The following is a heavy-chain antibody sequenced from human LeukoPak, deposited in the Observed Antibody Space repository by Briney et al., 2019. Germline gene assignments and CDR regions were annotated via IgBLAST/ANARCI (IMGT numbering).Heavy chain of an antibody. J-gene: IGHJ6*02. Sequence: SQTLSLTCAISGDSVSSNRAAWNWIRQSPSRGLECLGRTYYRSKWYNDYAVSVKSRITINPDTSKNQISLHLNSVTPEDTAVYYCARTGDKIAAAGTGTYYYYGMDVWGQGTTVTVSS. V-gene: IGHV6-1*01. D-gene: IGHD6-13*01. CDR1: GDSVSSNRAA. CDR2: TYYRSKWYN. CDR3: ARTGDKIAAAGTGTYYYYGMDV.